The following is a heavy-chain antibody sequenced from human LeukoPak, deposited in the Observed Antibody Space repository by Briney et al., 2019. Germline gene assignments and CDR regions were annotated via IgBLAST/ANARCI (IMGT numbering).Heavy chain of an antibody. CDR3: AHLKVPYYDFWSGYSSGYFDY. CDR2: IYWNDDK. J-gene: IGHJ4*02. D-gene: IGHD3-3*01. V-gene: IGHV2-5*01. CDR1: GFSLSTSGVG. Sequence: SGPTLVNPTQTLTLTCTFSGFSLSTSGVGVGWIRQPPGKALEWLALIYWNDDKRYSPSLKSRLTITKDTSKNQVVLTMTNMDPVDTATYYCAHLKVPYYDFWSGYSSGYFDYWGQGTLVTVSS.